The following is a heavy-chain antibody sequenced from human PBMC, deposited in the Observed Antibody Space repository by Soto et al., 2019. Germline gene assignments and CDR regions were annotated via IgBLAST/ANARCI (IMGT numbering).Heavy chain of an antibody. J-gene: IGHJ6*02. CDR1: GDSVSSNSAA. D-gene: IGHD6-13*01. CDR2: TYYRSKWYN. V-gene: IGHV6-1*01. Sequence: PSQTLSLTCAISGDSVSSNSAAWNWIRQSPSRGLEWLGRTYYRSKWYNDYAVSVKSRITINPDTSKNQFSLQLNSVTPEDTAVYYCARDHSQLTTRSSSWYLEPEHPDSFNYYYYYGMDVWGQGTTVTVSS. CDR3: ARDHSQLTTRSSSWYLEPEHPDSFNYYYYYGMDV.